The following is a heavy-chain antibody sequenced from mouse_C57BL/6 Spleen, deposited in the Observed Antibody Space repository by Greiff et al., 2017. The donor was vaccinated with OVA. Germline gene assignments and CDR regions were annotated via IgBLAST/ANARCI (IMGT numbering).Heavy chain of an antibody. CDR3: AIEDGGSSDEGYFDY. CDR2: IDPSDSYT. Sequence: VQLQQPGAELVMPGASVKLSCKASGYTFTSYWMHWVKQRPGQGLEWIGEIDPSDSYTNYNQKFKGKSTLTVDKSSSTAYMQLSSLTSEDPAVEDCAIEDGGSSDEGYFDYWGQGTTLTVSS. V-gene: IGHV1-69*01. CDR1: GYTFTSYW. D-gene: IGHD1-1*01. J-gene: IGHJ2*01.